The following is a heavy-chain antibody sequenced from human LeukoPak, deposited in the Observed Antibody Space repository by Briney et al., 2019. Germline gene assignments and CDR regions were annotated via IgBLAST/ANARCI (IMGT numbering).Heavy chain of an antibody. D-gene: IGHD3-10*01. CDR2: INHSGST. CDR1: GGSFSGYY. Sequence: SETLSLTCALYGGSFSGYYWSWIRQPPGKGLEWIGEINHSGSTNYNPSLKSRVTISVDTSKNQFSLKLSSVTAADTAVYYCASYITMVRGVISGWFDPWGQGTLVTVSS. J-gene: IGHJ5*02. CDR3: ASYITMVRGVISGWFDP. V-gene: IGHV4-34*01.